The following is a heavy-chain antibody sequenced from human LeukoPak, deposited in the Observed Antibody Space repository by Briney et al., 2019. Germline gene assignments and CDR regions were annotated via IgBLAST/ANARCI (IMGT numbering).Heavy chain of an antibody. CDR2: INLKSGNA. CDR3: ARVARRIDY. CDR1: GYTFTTYD. D-gene: IGHD5-12*01. J-gene: IGHJ4*02. Sequence: VASVKVSCKASGYTFTTYDINWVRQATGQGLEWMGWINLKSGNAGYAQNFQGRVTITRDTSISTAYMELSGLRSEDTAVYYCARVARRIDYWGQGTLVTVSS. V-gene: IGHV1-8*03.